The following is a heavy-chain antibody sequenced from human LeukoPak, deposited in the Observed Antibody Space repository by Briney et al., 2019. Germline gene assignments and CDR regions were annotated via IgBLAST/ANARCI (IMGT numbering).Heavy chain of an antibody. D-gene: IGHD2-15*01. CDR1: GGSFSGYY. CDR2: INHSGST. J-gene: IGHJ2*01. V-gene: IGHV4-34*01. CDR3: ARAYCSGGSCSLFDL. Sequence: SETLSLTCAVYGGSFSGYYWSWIRQPPGKGLEWIGEINHSGSTNYNPSLKSRVTISVDTSKNQFSLKLSSVTAADTAVYYCARAYCSGGSCSLFDLWGRGTLVTVSS.